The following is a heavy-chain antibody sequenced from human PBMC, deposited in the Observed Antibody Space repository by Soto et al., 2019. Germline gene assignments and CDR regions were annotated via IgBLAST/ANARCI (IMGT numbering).Heavy chain of an antibody. D-gene: IGHD6-13*01. J-gene: IGHJ5*02. Sequence: SETLSLTCAVSSGSISSSNWWSWVRQPPGKGLEWIGEIYHSGSTNYNPSLKSRVTISVDKSKNQFSLKLSSVTAADTAVYYCARGGVSSSWKNWFDPWGQGTLVTVSS. CDR2: IYHSGST. CDR3: ARGGVSSSWKNWFDP. CDR1: SGSISSSNW. V-gene: IGHV4-4*02.